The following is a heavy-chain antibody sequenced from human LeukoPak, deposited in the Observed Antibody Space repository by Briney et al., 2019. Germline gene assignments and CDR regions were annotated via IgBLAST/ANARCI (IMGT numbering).Heavy chain of an antibody. V-gene: IGHV3-21*01. Sequence: GGSLRLSCAASGFTFSSYSMNWVRQAPGKGLEWVSSISSSSSYIYYADSVKGRFTISRDNAKNSLYLQMSSLRAEDTAVYYCARVGNSGYDFDYWGQGTLVTVSS. CDR2: ISSSSSYI. J-gene: IGHJ4*02. D-gene: IGHD5-12*01. CDR1: GFTFSSYS. CDR3: ARVGNSGYDFDY.